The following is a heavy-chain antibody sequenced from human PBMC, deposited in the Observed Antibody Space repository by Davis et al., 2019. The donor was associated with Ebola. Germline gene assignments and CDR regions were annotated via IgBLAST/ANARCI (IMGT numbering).Heavy chain of an antibody. Sequence: ASVKVSCKASGYTLTGYYMHWVRQAPGQGLEWVGWIKPDSGDTRSAQNFQGRVTMTRDMSATTVDMELRRLRSDDTAVYYCARAYPPSHAFDLWGQGSMVTVSS. D-gene: IGHD6-6*01. CDR3: ARAYPPSHAFDL. CDR1: GYTLTGYY. V-gene: IGHV1-2*02. CDR2: IKPDSGDT. J-gene: IGHJ3*01.